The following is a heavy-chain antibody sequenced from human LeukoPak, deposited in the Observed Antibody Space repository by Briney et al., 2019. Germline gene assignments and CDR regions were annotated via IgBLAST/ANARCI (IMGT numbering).Heavy chain of an antibody. Sequence: GGSLRLSCAASGFTFYDYGMSWVRQGPGKGLEWVSGINWNGGMTAYADSVKGRFTISRDNAKNSLYLQMNSLRAEDTALYHCARSGSSSWYGPAFDIWGQGTMVTVSS. J-gene: IGHJ3*02. CDR3: ARSGSSSWYGPAFDI. V-gene: IGHV3-20*01. CDR2: INWNGGMT. CDR1: GFTFYDYG. D-gene: IGHD6-13*01.